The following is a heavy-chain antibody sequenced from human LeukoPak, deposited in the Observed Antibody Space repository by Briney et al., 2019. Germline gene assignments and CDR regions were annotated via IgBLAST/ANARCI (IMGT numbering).Heavy chain of an antibody. J-gene: IGHJ4*02. CDR2: IDYSSSTI. V-gene: IGHV3-48*01. CDR3: TRDSNDNWNFRGDY. CDR1: GFTLSSYS. Sequence: GGSLRLSCAVSGFTLSSYSMNWVRQAPGKGLEWVSYIDYSSSTIYYADSVKGRFTISRDNAKNSLYLQMNSLKTEDTAVYYCTRDSNDNWNFRGDYWGQGTLVTVSS. D-gene: IGHD1-7*01.